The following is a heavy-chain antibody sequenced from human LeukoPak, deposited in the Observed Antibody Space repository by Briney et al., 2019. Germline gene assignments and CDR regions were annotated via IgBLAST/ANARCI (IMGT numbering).Heavy chain of an antibody. J-gene: IGHJ5*02. D-gene: IGHD6-13*01. CDR3: ARKRIAAATNWFDP. V-gene: IGHV3-74*01. CDR2: INSDGSST. Sequence: GGSLKLSCAASGFTFSSYWMHWVRQAPGKGLVWVSRINSDGSSTSYADSVKGRFTISRDNAKNTLYLQMNSLRAEDTAVYYCARKRIAAATNWFDPWGQGTLVTVSS. CDR1: GFTFSSYW.